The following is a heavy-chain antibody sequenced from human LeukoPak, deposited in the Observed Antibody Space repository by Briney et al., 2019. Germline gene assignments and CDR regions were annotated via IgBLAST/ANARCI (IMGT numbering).Heavy chain of an antibody. J-gene: IGHJ6*02. V-gene: IGHV4-34*01. CDR3: ARDNYDFWSGEYYYGMDV. Sequence: SETLSPTCAVYGGSFSGYYWSWIRQPPGKGLEWIGEINHSGGTNYNPSLKSRVTISVDTSKNQFSLKLSSVTAADTAVYYCARDNYDFWSGEYYYGMDVWGQGTTVTVSS. CDR2: INHSGGT. D-gene: IGHD3-3*01. CDR1: GGSFSGYY.